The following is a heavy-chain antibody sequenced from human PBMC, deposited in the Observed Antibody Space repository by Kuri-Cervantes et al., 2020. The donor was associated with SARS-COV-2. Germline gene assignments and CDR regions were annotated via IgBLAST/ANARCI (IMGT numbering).Heavy chain of an antibody. J-gene: IGHJ6*02. D-gene: IGHD1-1*01. Sequence: GGSLRLSCAASGFTFDDYAMNWVRQAPGKGLEWVSAISGSGGSTYYADSVKGRFTISRDNSKNTLYLQMNSLRAEDTAVYYCAKGDNWNDAMDVWGQGTTVTVSS. CDR2: ISGSGGST. V-gene: IGHV3-23*01. CDR1: GFTFDDYA. CDR3: AKGDNWNDAMDV.